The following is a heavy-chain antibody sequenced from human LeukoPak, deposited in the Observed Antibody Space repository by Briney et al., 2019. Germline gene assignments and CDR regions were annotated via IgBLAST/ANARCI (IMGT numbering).Heavy chain of an antibody. CDR3: ARGNKYPGVFDY. V-gene: IGHV4-59*01. J-gene: IGHJ4*02. Sequence: SETLSLTCSVSFGSIRDYCWSWIRQPPGKGLEWIGYIYNSGTTSYNPSLKGQVTISVDTSKNQFSLKLSSVTAADTAVYYCARGNKYPGVFDYWGQGTLVTVSS. D-gene: IGHD1/OR15-1a*01. CDR1: FGSIRDYC. CDR2: IYNSGTT.